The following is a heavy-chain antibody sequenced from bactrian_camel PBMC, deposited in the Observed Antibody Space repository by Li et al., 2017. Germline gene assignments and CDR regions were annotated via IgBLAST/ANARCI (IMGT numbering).Heavy chain of an antibody. CDR3: VKDYATAGPDFGC. D-gene: IGHD6*01. J-gene: IGHJ6*01. CDR2: VDSEGDTT. V-gene: IGHV3S40*01. CDR1: GFTESGAY. Sequence: VQLVESGGGSVQAGGSVTLSCVASGFTESGAYVTWVRQAPGQGLEWVSQVDSEGDTTYYSDSVKGRFTISRDNAKNTVYLQMNSLKPEHTAVYYCVKDYATAGPDFGCWGQGTQ.